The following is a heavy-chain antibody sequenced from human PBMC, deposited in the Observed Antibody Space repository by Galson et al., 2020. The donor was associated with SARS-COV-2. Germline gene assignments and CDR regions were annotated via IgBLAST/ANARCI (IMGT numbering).Heavy chain of an antibody. CDR3: ATSPAVFGVVAATDY. Sequence: ASVKVSCKVSGYTLTELSMHWVRQAPGKGLEWMGGFDPEDGETIYAQKFQGRVTMTEDTSTDTAYMELSSLRSEDTAVYYCATSPAVFGVVAATDYWGQGTLVTVSS. J-gene: IGHJ4*02. CDR1: GYTLTELS. D-gene: IGHD2-15*01. CDR2: FDPEDGET. V-gene: IGHV1-24*01.